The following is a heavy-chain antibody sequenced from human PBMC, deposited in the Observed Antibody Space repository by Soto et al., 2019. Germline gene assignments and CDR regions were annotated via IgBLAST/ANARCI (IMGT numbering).Heavy chain of an antibody. J-gene: IGHJ4*02. D-gene: IGHD4-17*01. CDR2: ISYDGSNK. CDR1: GFTFSSYA. Sequence: QVQLVESGGGVVQPGRSLRLSCAASGFTFSSYAMHWVRQAPGKGLEWVAVISYDGSNKYYADSVKGRFTISRDNSKNTLYLQMNSQRAEDTAVYYCARDEGGVYGDQTNGDYWGQGTLVTVSS. V-gene: IGHV3-30-3*01. CDR3: ARDEGGVYGDQTNGDY.